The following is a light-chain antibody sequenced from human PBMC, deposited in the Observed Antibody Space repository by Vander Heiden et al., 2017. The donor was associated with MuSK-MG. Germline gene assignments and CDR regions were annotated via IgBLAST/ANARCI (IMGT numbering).Light chain of an antibody. J-gene: IGKJ1*01. Sequence: DIVMTQSLDSLAVSLCETATLNRKSSQSVLDSSNNKNYLAWYQQKPGQPPKLLIYWASTRESGVPDRFSGSGSGTDFTLTISSLQAEDLAVYYCQQYYSTPQTFGQGTKVEIK. V-gene: IGKV4-1*01. CDR2: WAS. CDR1: QSVLDSSNNKNY. CDR3: QQYYSTPQT.